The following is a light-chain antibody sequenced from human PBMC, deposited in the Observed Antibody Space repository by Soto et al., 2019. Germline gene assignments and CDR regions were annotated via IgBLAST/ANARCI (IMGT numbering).Light chain of an antibody. CDR3: SSFTTSTSYV. V-gene: IGLV2-14*03. CDR1: SSDVGAYDY. J-gene: IGLJ1*01. Sequence: QSALTQPDSVYGSPGQSITIYCTGTSSDVGAYDYVSWYQQHPGEVPKLMIFDVSDRPSGVSNRFSGSKSGNTASLTISGLQAEDEADDYCSSFTTSTSYVFGTGTKLTVL. CDR2: DVS.